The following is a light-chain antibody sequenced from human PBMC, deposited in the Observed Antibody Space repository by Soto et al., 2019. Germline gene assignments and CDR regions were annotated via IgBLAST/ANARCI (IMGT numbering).Light chain of an antibody. CDR1: QSVSSSE. CDR2: GAS. J-gene: IGKJ2*01. Sequence: ENVLTLSPGTLSLSPGERATLSCRASQSVSSSELAWYQQKPGQALRLLIYGASIRATGIPDRFSGSGSGTDFTLTINRLEPEDFAVYYCQQYGSSPPVYTFGQGTKLEIK. CDR3: QQYGSSPPVYT. V-gene: IGKV3-20*01.